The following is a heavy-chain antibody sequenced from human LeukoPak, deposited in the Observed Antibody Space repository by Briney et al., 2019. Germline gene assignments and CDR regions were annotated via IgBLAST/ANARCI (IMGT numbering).Heavy chain of an antibody. CDR1: GFTFSSYW. CDR2: ISSSSSTI. V-gene: IGHV3-48*01. D-gene: IGHD1-1*01. Sequence: GGSLRLSCAASGFTFSSYWMSWVRQAPGKGLEWVSYISSSSSTIYYADSVKGRFTISRDNAKNSLYLQMNSLRAEDTAVYYCARERVQYFDYWGQGTLVTVSS. CDR3: ARERVQYFDY. J-gene: IGHJ4*02.